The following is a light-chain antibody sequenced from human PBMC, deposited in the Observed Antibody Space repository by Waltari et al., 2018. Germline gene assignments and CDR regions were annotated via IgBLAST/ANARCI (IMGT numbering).Light chain of an antibody. V-gene: IGKV3-20*01. Sequence: EIVLTQSPGTLSLSPGERATLSCRASQSVSRALAWYQQNPGQAPRLLIYGASIRATGIPDRFSGSGSGTDFSLIISRLEPEDFAVYYCQHYVSLPVTFGQGTKVEIK. J-gene: IGKJ1*01. CDR2: GAS. CDR3: QHYVSLPVT. CDR1: QSVSRA.